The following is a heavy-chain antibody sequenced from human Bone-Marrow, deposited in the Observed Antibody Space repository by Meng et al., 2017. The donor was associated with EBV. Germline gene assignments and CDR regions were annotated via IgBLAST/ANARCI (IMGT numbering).Heavy chain of an antibody. J-gene: IGHJ5*02. D-gene: IGHD4-17*01. CDR3: ARHDRLGDYGVS. Sequence: GTGLVKPSETLSLTWTVSVGSISSSSNYWGWIRQPPGKGLEWIESIYYSGSTYYNPSLKSRVTISVDTSKNQFSLKLNSVTAADTAVYFCARHDRLGDYGVSWGQGTLVTVSS. V-gene: IGHV4-39*01. CDR1: VGSISSSSNY. CDR2: IYYSGST.